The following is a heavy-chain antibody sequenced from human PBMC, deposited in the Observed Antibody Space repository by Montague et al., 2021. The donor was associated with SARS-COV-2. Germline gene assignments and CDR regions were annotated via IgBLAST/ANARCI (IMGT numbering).Heavy chain of an antibody. J-gene: IGHJ3*02. V-gene: IGHV3-21*01. CDR3: ARALSASYSVGGDSFGI. CDR2: ISTSSLYI. CDR1: GFTFSKYS. D-gene: IGHD5/OR15-5a*01. Sequence: SLRLSCPASGFTFSKYSMNWVRQAPGKGLEWVSSISTSSLYIYYAASVKGRFTISRANAKNSLFLQMDSLRAEDTAVYYCARALSASYSVGGDSFGIWGQGTMVTVAS.